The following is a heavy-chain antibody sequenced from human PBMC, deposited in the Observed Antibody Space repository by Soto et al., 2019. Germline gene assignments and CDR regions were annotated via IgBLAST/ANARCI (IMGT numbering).Heavy chain of an antibody. Sequence: ASVKVSCKVSGYTLTELSMHWVRQAPGKGLEWMGGFDPEDGETIYAQKFQGRVTMTGDTSIDTAYMELSRLRSDDTAVYYCARDRVQSGMDVWGQGTTVTVSS. CDR2: FDPEDGET. V-gene: IGHV1-24*01. CDR1: GYTLTELS. CDR3: ARDRVQSGMDV. D-gene: IGHD1-1*01. J-gene: IGHJ6*02.